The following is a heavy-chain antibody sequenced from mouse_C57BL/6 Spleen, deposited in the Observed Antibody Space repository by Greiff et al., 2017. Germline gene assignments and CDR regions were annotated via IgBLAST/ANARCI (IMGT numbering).Heavy chain of an antibody. CDR3: ARPYGKGCDY. Sequence: EVQVVESGGGLVKPGGSLKLSCAASGFTFSDYGMHWVRQAPEKGLEWVAYISSGSSTIYYADTVKGRFTISRDNAKHTLFLQMTSMRSADTAMYYGARPYGKGCDYWGKGTTLTVSS. CDR1: GFTFSDYG. J-gene: IGHJ2*01. CDR2: ISSGSSTI. V-gene: IGHV5-17*01. D-gene: IGHD1-1*01.